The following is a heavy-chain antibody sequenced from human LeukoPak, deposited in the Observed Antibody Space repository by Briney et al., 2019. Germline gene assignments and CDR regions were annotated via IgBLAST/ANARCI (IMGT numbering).Heavy chain of an antibody. Sequence: PSETLSLTCAVYGGSFSGYYWSWIRQPPGKGLEWIGEINHSGSTNYNPSLKGRVTISVDTSKNQFSLKLSSVTAADTAVYYCARRWAAKGDYARAYYFDYWGQGTLVTVSS. J-gene: IGHJ4*02. CDR1: GGSFSGYY. CDR2: INHSGST. D-gene: IGHD4-17*01. V-gene: IGHV4-34*01. CDR3: ARRWAAKGDYARAYYFDY.